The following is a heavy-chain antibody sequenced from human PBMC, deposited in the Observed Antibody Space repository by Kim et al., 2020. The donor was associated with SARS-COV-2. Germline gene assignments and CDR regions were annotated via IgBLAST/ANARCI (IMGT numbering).Heavy chain of an antibody. V-gene: IGHV3-30*18. D-gene: IGHD3-10*01. Sequence: GGSLRLSCAASGFTFSSYGMHWVRQAPGNGLEWVAVISYDGSNKYYADSVKGRFTISRDNSKNTLYLQMNSLRAEDTAVYYCAKERGILWFGEPHFDYWGQGTLVTVSS. CDR1: GFTFSSYG. CDR2: ISYDGSNK. J-gene: IGHJ4*02. CDR3: AKERGILWFGEPHFDY.